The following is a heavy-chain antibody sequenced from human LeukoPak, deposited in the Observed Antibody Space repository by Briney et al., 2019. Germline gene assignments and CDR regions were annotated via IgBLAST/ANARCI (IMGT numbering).Heavy chain of an antibody. D-gene: IGHD5-24*01. J-gene: IGHJ4*02. V-gene: IGHV3-74*01. Sequence: GGSLRLSCAASGFTFSTYWMHWVRQAPGKGLVWVSRINSDGRSAVYADSVKGRFTVSRDNAKNTLYLQMNSLRAEDTAVYYCARGYDGCSDYWGQGTLVTVSS. CDR1: GFTFSTYW. CDR3: ARGYDGCSDY. CDR2: INSDGRSA.